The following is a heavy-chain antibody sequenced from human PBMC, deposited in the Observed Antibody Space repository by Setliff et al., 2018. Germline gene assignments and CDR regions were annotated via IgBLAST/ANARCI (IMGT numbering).Heavy chain of an antibody. CDR1: GGSFSDYY. D-gene: IGHD2-2*01. J-gene: IGHJ4*02. CDR2: INQSGNT. V-gene: IGHV4-34*01. CDR3: RLAHCSNNCEEALDY. Sequence: KTSETLSLTCTVYGGSFSDYYWGWIRQSPGKRPEWIAEINQSGNTNYNPSLKSRVTMSVDTSKNQFSLKLNSVTAADTAVYYFRLAHCSNNCEEALDYWSQGTLVTVSS.